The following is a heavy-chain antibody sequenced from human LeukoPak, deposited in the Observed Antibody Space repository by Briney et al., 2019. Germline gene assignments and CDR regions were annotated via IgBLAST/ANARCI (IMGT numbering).Heavy chain of an antibody. Sequence: PGGSLRLSCAASGFTFSNAWMSWVRQAPGKGLEWVGRIKSKTDGGTTDYAAPVKGGFTISRDDSKNTLYLQMNSLKTEDTAVYYCTTDQVDFWSGYYPKYWGQGTLVTVSS. J-gene: IGHJ4*02. D-gene: IGHD3-3*01. CDR1: GFTFSNAW. V-gene: IGHV3-15*01. CDR3: TTDQVDFWSGYYPKY. CDR2: IKSKTDGGTT.